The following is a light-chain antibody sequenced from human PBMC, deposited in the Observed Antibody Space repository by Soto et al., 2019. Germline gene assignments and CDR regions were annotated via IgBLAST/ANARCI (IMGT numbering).Light chain of an antibody. CDR1: RDIGHS. CDR2: DAS. Sequence: DLQMTQSPPSLSASVGDRVTVTCRASRDIGHSLAWYQHRAGKSPRLLVYDASTLQSEVPARFSGSGSGTQFTLAISSLRPEDVATYFCQNYDNAPLTFGGGPKV. V-gene: IGKV1-27*01. CDR3: QNYDNAPLT. J-gene: IGKJ4*01.